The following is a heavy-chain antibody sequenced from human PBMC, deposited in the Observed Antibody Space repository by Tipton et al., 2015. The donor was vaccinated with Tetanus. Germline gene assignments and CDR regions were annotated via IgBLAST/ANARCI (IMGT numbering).Heavy chain of an antibody. Sequence: TLSLTCAVYGGSFSGYYWSWIRQPPGKGLEWIGEINHSGSTNYNPSLKSRVTISVDTSKNQFSLKLSSVTAADTAVYYCARAGGYSYYYYGMDVWGQETTVTVSS. D-gene: IGHD5-18*01. CDR2: INHSGST. J-gene: IGHJ6*02. CDR3: ARAGGYSYYYYGMDV. V-gene: IGHV4-34*01. CDR1: GGSFSGYY.